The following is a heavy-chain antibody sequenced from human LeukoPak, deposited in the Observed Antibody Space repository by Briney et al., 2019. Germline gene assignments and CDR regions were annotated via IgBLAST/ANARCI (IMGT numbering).Heavy chain of an antibody. J-gene: IGHJ4*02. Sequence: GGSLRLSCAASGFTFSSYPMSWVRQSPTKGLQWVPAISGGGGSAYYADSVKGRFTISRDNSKSTLFLQMNSLRAEDTAIYYCATRPLMPPRFDYWGQGTLVTVSS. CDR2: ISGGGGSA. CDR3: ATRPLMPPRFDY. D-gene: IGHD2-2*01. V-gene: IGHV3-23*01. CDR1: GFTFSSYP.